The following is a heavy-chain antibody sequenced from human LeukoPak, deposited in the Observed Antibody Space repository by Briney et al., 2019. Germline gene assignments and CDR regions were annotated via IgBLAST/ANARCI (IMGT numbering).Heavy chain of an antibody. Sequence: PSETLSLTCTVSGALISSYYWSWIRQPPGKGLEWIGYIFYSGSTLYNPSLQSRVTISVDTSKNQFSLKLTSVTAADTAVYYCASGPYPAAGTDHQFDYWGQGTLVTVSS. CDR2: IFYSGST. CDR3: ASGPYPAAGTDHQFDY. CDR1: GALISSYY. V-gene: IGHV4-59*01. J-gene: IGHJ4*02. D-gene: IGHD6-13*01.